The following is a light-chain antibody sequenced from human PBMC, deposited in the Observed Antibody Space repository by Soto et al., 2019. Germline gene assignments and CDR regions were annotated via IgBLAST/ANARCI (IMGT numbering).Light chain of an antibody. J-gene: IGLJ1*01. CDR2: GNI. Sequence: QSVLTQPPSVSGAPGQRVTISCTGSNSNIGAGFDVHWYQQFPGRAPKLLIFGNINRPSGVPDRFSGSKSGTSASLAITGLQAEDEADSYCQSFDSSWGNFYFFGTGTKLTVL. V-gene: IGLV1-40*01. CDR3: QSFDSSWGNFYF. CDR1: NSNIGAGFD.